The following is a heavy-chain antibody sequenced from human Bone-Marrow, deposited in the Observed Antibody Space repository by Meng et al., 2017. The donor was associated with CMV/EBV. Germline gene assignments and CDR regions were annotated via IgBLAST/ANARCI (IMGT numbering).Heavy chain of an antibody. V-gene: IGHV3-15*01. CDR2: IKSKTDGGTT. CDR1: GFTFSNAW. CDR3: ARDQVGQDVHY. J-gene: IGHJ4*02. D-gene: IGHD2-2*01. Sequence: SCAASGFTFSNAWMSWVRQAPGKGLEWVGRIKSKTDGGTTDYAAPVKGRFTISSDNSKNTLYLQMNRLRADDTGVYYCARDQVGQDVHYRGQGSLITASS.